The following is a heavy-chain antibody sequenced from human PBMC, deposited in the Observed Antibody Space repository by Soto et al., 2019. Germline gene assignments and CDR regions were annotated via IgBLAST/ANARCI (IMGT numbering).Heavy chain of an antibody. J-gene: IGHJ4*02. V-gene: IGHV4-30-4*01. CDR3: ARGSYYHDTTGYYHY. CDR1: GGSISSGDYY. CDR2: IYYSGST. Sequence: PSETLSLTCTVSGGSISSGDYYWSWIRQPPGKGLEWIGYIYYSGSTYYNPSLKSRVTISVDTSKNQFSLKLSSVTAADTAVYYCARGSYYHDTTGYYHYLGQATLVTVSS. D-gene: IGHD3-22*01.